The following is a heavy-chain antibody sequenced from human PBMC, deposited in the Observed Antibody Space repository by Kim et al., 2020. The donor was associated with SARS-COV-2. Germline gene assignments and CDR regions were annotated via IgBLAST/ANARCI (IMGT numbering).Heavy chain of an antibody. CDR3: ASQTFGEERNFCY. CDR1: GLSFSSYE. V-gene: IGHV3-48*03. Sequence: GGSLRLSCAVSGLSFSSYEFNWVRQAPGKGLEWLSYINDIGTVMHYPDSVRGRFTISKNWAENSVYLQMSDLRAEDTAVYYCASQTFGEERNFCYWGQGT. CDR2: INDIGTVM. D-gene: IGHD3-10*01. J-gene: IGHJ4*02.